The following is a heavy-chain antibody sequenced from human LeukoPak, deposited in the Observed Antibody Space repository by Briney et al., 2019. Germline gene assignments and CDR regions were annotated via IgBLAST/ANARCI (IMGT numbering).Heavy chain of an antibody. J-gene: IGHJ4*02. Sequence: PSETLSLTCTVSGGSISSYYWSWIRQPAGKGLEWIGRIYTSGSTNCNPSLKSRVTMSEDTSKNQFSLKLSSVTAADTSVYYCASTLGYCSSTSCPDYWGQGTLVTVSS. CDR1: GGSISSYY. CDR3: ASTLGYCSSTSCPDY. D-gene: IGHD2-2*01. V-gene: IGHV4-4*07. CDR2: IYTSGST.